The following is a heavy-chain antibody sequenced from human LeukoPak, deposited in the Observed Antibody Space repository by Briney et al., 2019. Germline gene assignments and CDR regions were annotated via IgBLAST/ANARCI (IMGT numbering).Heavy chain of an antibody. V-gene: IGHV3-30*18. CDR1: GFTFSSYG. D-gene: IGHD3-10*01. Sequence: GGSLRLSCAASGFTFSSYGMHWVRQAPGKGLEWVAVISYDGSNKYYADSVKGRFTISRDNSKNTLYLQMNSLRAEDTAVYYWAKDRSGSGGLDFDYWGQGTLVTVSS. CDR2: ISYDGSNK. J-gene: IGHJ4*02. CDR3: AKDRSGSGGLDFDY.